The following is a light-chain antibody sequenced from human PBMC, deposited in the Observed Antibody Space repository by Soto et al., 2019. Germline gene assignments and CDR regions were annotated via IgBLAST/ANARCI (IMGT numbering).Light chain of an antibody. J-gene: IGKJ1*01. CDR3: QQANSFPRT. CDR1: QDISTW. Sequence: DIPMTQSPSSVSASVGDRVTITYRASQDISTWLAWYQQNPGKAPKLLIYSASNLQSGVPSRFSGSGSGTDFTLTISSLQPEDFATYYCQQANSFPRTFGQGTKVEIK. CDR2: SAS. V-gene: IGKV1D-12*01.